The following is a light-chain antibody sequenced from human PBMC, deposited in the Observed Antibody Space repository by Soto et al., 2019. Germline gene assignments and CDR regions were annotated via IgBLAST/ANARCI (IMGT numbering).Light chain of an antibody. CDR2: GAS. Sequence: ENVLAQSPGTLSFSPRERATLSFRASQSLSSSYLAWYQQKPGQAPRLLIYGASSRATGIPDRFSGSGSGTDFTLTISRLEPEDFAVFYCQQYGSSITVGQGTRLEIK. CDR1: QSLSSSY. V-gene: IGKV3-20*01. J-gene: IGKJ5*01. CDR3: QQYGSSIT.